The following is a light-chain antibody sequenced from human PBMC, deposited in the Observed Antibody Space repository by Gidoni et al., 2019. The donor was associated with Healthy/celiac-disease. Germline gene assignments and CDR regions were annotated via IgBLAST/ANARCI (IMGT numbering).Light chain of an antibody. CDR1: QVISSY. CDR3: QQHYSTPPLT. J-gene: IGKJ4*01. CDR2: YAS. Sequence: AVRTHQSAFSLSAYLEDRVAITCCTSQVISSYLAWYQQKPAKAPHLFIYYASTLQRGGPSRLSCSGLGTHYPLTISSLQPPDFATYYCQQHYSTPPLTFGGGTQVEIK. V-gene: IGKV1D-43*01.